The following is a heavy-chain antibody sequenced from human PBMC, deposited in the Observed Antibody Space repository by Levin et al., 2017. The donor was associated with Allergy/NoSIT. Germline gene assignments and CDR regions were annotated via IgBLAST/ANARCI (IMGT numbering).Heavy chain of an antibody. J-gene: IGHJ5*02. D-gene: IGHD6-13*01. CDR1: GYTFTSYG. CDR2: ISAYNGNT. CDR3: ARGGPGVSSSWYRSWFDP. V-gene: IGHV1-18*01. Sequence: GESLKISCKASGYTFTSYGISWVRQAPGQGLEWMGWISAYNGNTNYAQKLQGRVTMTTDTSTSTAYMELRSLRSDDTAVYYCARGGPGVSSSWYRSWFDPWGQGTLVTVSS.